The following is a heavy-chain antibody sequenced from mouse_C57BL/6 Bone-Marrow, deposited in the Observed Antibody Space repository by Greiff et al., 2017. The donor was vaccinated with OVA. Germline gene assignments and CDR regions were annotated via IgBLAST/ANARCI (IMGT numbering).Heavy chain of an antibody. CDR3: ASPRDAGNLDY. D-gene: IGHD6-5*01. CDR2: INPYNGGT. CDR1: GYTFTDYY. Sequence: EVQLQQSGPVLVKPGASVKMSCKASGYTFTDYYMNWVKQSHGKSLEWIGVINPYNGGTSYNQKFKGKATLTVDKSSSTAYMELNSLTSEDSAVYYWASPRDAGNLDYWGQGTTLTVSS. V-gene: IGHV1-19*01. J-gene: IGHJ2*01.